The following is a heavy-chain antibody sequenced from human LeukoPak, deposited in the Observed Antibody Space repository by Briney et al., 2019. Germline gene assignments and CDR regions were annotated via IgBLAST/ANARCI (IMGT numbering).Heavy chain of an antibody. J-gene: IGHJ4*02. Sequence: PGGSLRLSCAASGFIFSSYEMNWVRQAPGKGLEWVSYISSSGSTIYYADSVKGRFTISRDNAKNSLYLQMNSLRAEDTAVYYCARGLRRGYSYGYFDSWGQGTLVTVSS. V-gene: IGHV3-48*03. CDR2: ISSSGSTI. CDR1: GFIFSSYE. CDR3: ARGLRRGYSYGYFDS. D-gene: IGHD5-18*01.